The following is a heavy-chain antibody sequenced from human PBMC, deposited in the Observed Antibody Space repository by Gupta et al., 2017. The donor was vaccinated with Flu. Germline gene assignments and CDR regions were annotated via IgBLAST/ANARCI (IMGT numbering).Heavy chain of an antibody. D-gene: IGHD4-17*01. CDR1: GFTVSNAW. J-gene: IGHJ5*02. CDR2: IKSKTDGGTT. Sequence: EVQLVESGGGLVKPGGSLRISCAASGFTVSNAWMSWVRQAPGKGLEWVGRIKSKTDGGTTDCAAPVKGRFTISRDDSTNTLYLQMNSLKTEDTAVYYCTTERGGTYGDYLGWFDPWGQGTLVTVSS. CDR3: TTERGGTYGDYLGWFDP. V-gene: IGHV3-15*01.